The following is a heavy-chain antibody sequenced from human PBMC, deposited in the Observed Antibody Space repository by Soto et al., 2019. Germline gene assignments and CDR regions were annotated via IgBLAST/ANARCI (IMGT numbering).Heavy chain of an antibody. Sequence: PSETLSLTCTVYGGSFSGYYWSWIRQPPGKGLEWIGEINHSGSTNYNPSLKSRVTISVDTSKNQFSLKLSSVTAADTAVYYCARGLWGWLRLDYWGQGTLVTVSS. CDR3: ARGLWGWLRLDY. D-gene: IGHD5-12*01. CDR1: GGSFSGYY. J-gene: IGHJ4*02. V-gene: IGHV4-34*01. CDR2: INHSGST.